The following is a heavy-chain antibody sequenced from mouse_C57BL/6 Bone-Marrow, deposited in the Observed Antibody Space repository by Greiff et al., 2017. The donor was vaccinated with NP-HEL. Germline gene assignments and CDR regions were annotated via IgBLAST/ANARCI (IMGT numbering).Heavy chain of an antibody. J-gene: IGHJ2*01. CDR2: IYPGDGDT. D-gene: IGHD2-3*01. V-gene: IGHV1-82*01. Sequence: VQLQQSGPELVKPGASVKISCKASGYAFSSSWMNWVKQRPGKGLEWIGRIYPGDGDTNYNGKFKGKATLTADKSSSTAYMQLSSLTSADSAVYFCARYDGLPSYYWGQGTTLTVSS. CDR3: ARYDGLPSYY. CDR1: GYAFSSSW.